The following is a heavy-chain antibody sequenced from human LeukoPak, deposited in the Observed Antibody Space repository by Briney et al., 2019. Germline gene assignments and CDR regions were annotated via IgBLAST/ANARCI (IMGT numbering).Heavy chain of an antibody. Sequence: ASVKVSCKASGYTFTGYYMHWVQQAPGQGLEWMGWINPNSGGTNYAQKFQGRVTMTRDTSISTAYMELSRLRSDDTAVYYCARVYQYYDFWSGYLPIFDYWGQGTLVTVSS. V-gene: IGHV1-2*02. CDR2: INPNSGGT. D-gene: IGHD3-3*01. CDR3: ARVYQYYDFWSGYLPIFDY. CDR1: GYTFTGYY. J-gene: IGHJ4*02.